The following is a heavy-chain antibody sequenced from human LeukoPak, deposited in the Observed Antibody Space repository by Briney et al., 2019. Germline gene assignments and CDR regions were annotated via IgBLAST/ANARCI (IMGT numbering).Heavy chain of an antibody. D-gene: IGHD6-19*01. V-gene: IGHV3-33*01. J-gene: IGHJ4*02. CDR2: IWYDGRTK. CDR1: GFIFSNYG. Sequence: PGGSLRLSCEVSGFIFSNYGMHWVRQAPAKGLEWLALIWYDGRTKFHADSVKGRFTISRDSSANTLYLQMSSLRVEDTAVYHCAREWGRIAVAGGPGYWGQGARVTVSS. CDR3: AREWGRIAVAGGPGY.